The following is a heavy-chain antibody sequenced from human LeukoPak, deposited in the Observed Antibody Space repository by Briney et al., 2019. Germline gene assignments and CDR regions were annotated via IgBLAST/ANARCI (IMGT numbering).Heavy chain of an antibody. D-gene: IGHD5-12*01. CDR2: ISAYNGNT. J-gene: IGHJ6*02. V-gene: IGHV1-18*01. Sequence: ASVKVSCKASGYTFTSYGISWVRQAPGQGLEWMGWISAYNGNTNYAQKLQGRVTMTTDTSTSTAYMELRSLRSDDTAVYYCARETDFNVDIVATRPSPHYYYYGMDVWGQGTTVTVSS. CDR3: ARETDFNVDIVATRPSPHYYYYGMDV. CDR1: GYTFTSYG.